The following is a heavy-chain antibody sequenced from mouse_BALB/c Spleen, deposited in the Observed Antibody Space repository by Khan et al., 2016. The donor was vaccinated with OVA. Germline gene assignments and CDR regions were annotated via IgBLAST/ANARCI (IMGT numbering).Heavy chain of an antibody. V-gene: IGHV2-2*01. D-gene: IGHD2-12*01. CDR2: IWNDGRT. J-gene: IGHJ3*01. CDR3: ARNSYRYDFTY. Sequence: VQLKQSGPGLVQPSQSLSITCTVSGFSLSTYGIHWVRQSPGKGLEWLGVIWNDGRTDYNVPFISRLSITKDNSKSQVFFKMNSLQPDDTAIYYCARNSYRYDFTYWCQGTLVTVSA. CDR1: GFSLSTYG.